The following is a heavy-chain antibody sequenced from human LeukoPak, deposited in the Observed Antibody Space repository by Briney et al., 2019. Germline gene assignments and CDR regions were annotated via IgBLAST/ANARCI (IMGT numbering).Heavy chain of an antibody. CDR2: MNPNSGNT. Sequence: GASVKVSCKASGYTFTSYDINWVRQATGQGLEWMGWMNPNSGNTGYAQKFQGRVTMTRNTSISTAYMELSSLRSEDTAVYHCARGLDCSSTSCYDWFDPWGQGTLVTVSS. D-gene: IGHD2-2*01. CDR3: ARGLDCSSTSCYDWFDP. V-gene: IGHV1-8*01. J-gene: IGHJ5*02. CDR1: GYTFTSYD.